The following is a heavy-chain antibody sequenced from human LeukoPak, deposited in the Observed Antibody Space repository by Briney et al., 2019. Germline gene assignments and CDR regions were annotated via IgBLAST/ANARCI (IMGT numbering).Heavy chain of an antibody. J-gene: IGHJ4*02. Sequence: PGGSLRLSCAASGFIVSANYMSWVRQTPGKGLEWVSIFYSGGATFYVDSVKGRFTISRDNSKNTLYLEMNSLRPEDTAVYHCAKDSKVAAAGYFFDYWGQGTLVTVSS. D-gene: IGHD6-13*01. CDR1: GFIVSANY. CDR2: FYSGGAT. V-gene: IGHV3-66*02. CDR3: AKDSKVAAAGYFFDY.